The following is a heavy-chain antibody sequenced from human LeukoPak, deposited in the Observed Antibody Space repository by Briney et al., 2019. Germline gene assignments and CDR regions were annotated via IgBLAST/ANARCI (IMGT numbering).Heavy chain of an antibody. J-gene: IGHJ5*02. CDR3: VRLIAAAGTGDWFDP. CDR2: INTNTGNP. CDR1: GYTFTNYA. V-gene: IGHV7-4-1*02. Sequence: GASVKVSCKASGYTFTNYAMNWVRQAPGQGLEWMGWINTNTGNPRHAQGFTGRFVFSLDTSVSTAYLQISSLKAEDTAVYYCVRLIAAAGTGDWFDPWGQGTLVTVSS. D-gene: IGHD6-13*01.